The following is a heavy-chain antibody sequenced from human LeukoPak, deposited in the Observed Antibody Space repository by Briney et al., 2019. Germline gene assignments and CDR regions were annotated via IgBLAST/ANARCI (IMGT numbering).Heavy chain of an antibody. J-gene: IGHJ3*02. CDR1: GGFINNYY. D-gene: IGHD4-11*01. V-gene: IGHV4-4*07. CDR2: IYTSGST. CDR3: ARDLPPDYSNYGDDAFDI. Sequence: TSETLSLTCSVSGGFINNYYWSWIRQPAGKGLEWIGRIYTSGSTNYNPSLKSRVTMSVDTSKNQFSLKLSSVTAADTAVYYCARDLPPDYSNYGDDAFDIWGQGTMVTVSS.